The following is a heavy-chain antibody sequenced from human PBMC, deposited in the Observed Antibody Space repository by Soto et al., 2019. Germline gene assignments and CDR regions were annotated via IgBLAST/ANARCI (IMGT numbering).Heavy chain of an antibody. CDR1: GYTFTSYG. CDR2: ISAYNGNT. V-gene: IGHV1-18*01. J-gene: IGHJ3*02. D-gene: IGHD2-15*01. Sequence: ASVKVSCKASGYTFTSYGISWVRQAPGQGLEWMGWISAYNGNTNYAQKLQGRVTMTTDTSTSTAYMELSSLRSDDTAVYYCARGLTTLGYCSGGSCYSQGVAFDIWGQGTMVTVSS. CDR3: ARGLTTLGYCSGGSCYSQGVAFDI.